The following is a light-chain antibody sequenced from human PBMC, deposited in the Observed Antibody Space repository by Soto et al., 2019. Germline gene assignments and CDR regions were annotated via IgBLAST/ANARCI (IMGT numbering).Light chain of an antibody. CDR2: AAS. V-gene: IGKV3-15*01. Sequence: EIVMTQSPATLSVSPGERATLSCRASQSVSSNLAWYQQKPGQGPRLVIYAASTRATAIPARFSGSGSGTEFTLTISSLQSEDFALYYCHQYDNWPPYTFGQGTKLEIK. CDR1: QSVSSN. CDR3: HQYDNWPPYT. J-gene: IGKJ2*01.